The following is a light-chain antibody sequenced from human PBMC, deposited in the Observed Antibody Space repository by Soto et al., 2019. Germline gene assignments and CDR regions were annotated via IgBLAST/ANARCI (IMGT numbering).Light chain of an antibody. CDR1: SSDVGSYNL. J-gene: IGLJ2*01. CDR2: EGS. CDR3: CSYAGSNVV. Sequence: QSALTQPASVSGSPGQSITISCTGTSSDVGSYNLVSWYQQHPGKAPKLMIYEGSKRPSGVSNRFSGSKSGNTASLTISGLQAADEADYYCCSYAGSNVVFGGGTKLTVL. V-gene: IGLV2-23*01.